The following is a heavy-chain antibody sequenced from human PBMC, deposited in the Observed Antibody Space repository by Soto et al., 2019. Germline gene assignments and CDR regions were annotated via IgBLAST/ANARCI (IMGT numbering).Heavy chain of an antibody. Sequence: SETLSLTCTVSGASISSSSSHWCWIRQPPVKGLEWIGSISYSGSTYYNPSLKSRVTISVDTSKNQFSLKLSSVTAADTAVYYCARSPGAGANMDVWGKGTTVTVSS. CDR2: ISYSGST. CDR1: GASISSSSSH. V-gene: IGHV4-39*07. CDR3: ARSPGAGANMDV. J-gene: IGHJ6*03.